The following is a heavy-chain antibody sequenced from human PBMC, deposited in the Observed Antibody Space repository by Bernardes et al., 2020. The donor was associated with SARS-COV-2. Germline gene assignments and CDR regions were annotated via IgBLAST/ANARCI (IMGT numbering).Heavy chain of an antibody. D-gene: IGHD2-15*01. CDR3: ALQGGSSGVIHYAMDV. CDR1: GYSISVFP. V-gene: IGHV1-24*01. Sequence: ASVKVSCKVSGYSISVFPMFWVRQAPGKRLEWLGTFDPLHDETIYAEKFQGRVTMTEDTSTDTAYMDLTSLRSEDTAVYYCALQGGSSGVIHYAMDVWGQGTTVTVSS. CDR2: FDPLHDET. J-gene: IGHJ6*02.